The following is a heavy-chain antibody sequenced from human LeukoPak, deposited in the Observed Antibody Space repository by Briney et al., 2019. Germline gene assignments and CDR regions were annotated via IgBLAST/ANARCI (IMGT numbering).Heavy chain of an antibody. Sequence: SETLSLTCTVSGGSLSYYYWSWIRQSPGKGLEWIGYIYYNGSTNYNPSLKSRVTISVDMSKNQFSLKVNSVTAADTAIYYCARKGGHFDYWGQGTLVTVSS. CDR1: GGSLSYYY. CDR2: IYYNGST. CDR3: ARKGGHFDY. J-gene: IGHJ4*02. D-gene: IGHD2-15*01. V-gene: IGHV4-59*01.